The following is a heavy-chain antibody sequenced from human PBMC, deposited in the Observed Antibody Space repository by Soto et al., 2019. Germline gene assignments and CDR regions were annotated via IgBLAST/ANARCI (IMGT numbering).Heavy chain of an antibody. J-gene: IGHJ6*02. CDR3: ARLGGSGSRPRGMDV. CDR2: IYYSGST. Sequence: QVQLQESGPGLVKPSETLSLTCTVSGGSISSYYWSWIRQPPGKGLEWIGYIYYSGSTNYNPSLKSRVPMSVDPSQDQCSRKLSSVTAADTAVYYCARLGGSGSRPRGMDVWGQGTTVTVSS. V-gene: IGHV4-59*12. CDR1: GGSISSYY. D-gene: IGHD3-10*01.